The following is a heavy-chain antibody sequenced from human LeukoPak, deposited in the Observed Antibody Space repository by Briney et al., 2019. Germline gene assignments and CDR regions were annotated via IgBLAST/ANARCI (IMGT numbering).Heavy chain of an antibody. J-gene: IGHJ4*02. V-gene: IGHV3-15*01. Sequence: GGSLRLSCAASEFTFSNSWMSWVRQAPGKGLEWVGRIKSKTDGGTTDYAAPVKGRFTISRDDSKNTLYLQMNSLKTEDTAVYYCTSLRYFDPHDYWGQGTLVTVSS. CDR1: EFTFSNSW. CDR3: TSLRYFDPHDY. CDR2: IKSKTDGGTT. D-gene: IGHD3-9*01.